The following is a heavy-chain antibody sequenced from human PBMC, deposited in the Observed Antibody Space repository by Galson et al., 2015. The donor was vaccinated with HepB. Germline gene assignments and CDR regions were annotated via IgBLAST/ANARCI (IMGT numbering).Heavy chain of an antibody. CDR1: GGSISSSY. J-gene: IGHJ4*02. Sequence: TLSLTCTVSGGSISSSYWSWIRQPPGKGLEWLGYIYYSGSTNYNPSLKSRVTISVDTSKNQFSLKLSSVTAADTAVYYCARDAYYYDSSGVWGQGTLVTVSS. CDR3: ARDAYYYDSSGV. D-gene: IGHD3-22*01. CDR2: IYYSGST. V-gene: IGHV4-59*01.